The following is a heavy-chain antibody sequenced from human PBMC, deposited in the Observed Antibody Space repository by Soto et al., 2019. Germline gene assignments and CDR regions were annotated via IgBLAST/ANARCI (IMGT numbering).Heavy chain of an antibody. D-gene: IGHD2-2*01. CDR2: INANSGET. V-gene: IGHV1-18*01. Sequence: QVQLVQSGAEVKKPGASVKVSCKASSDTFSTFGISWVRQAPGQGLEWMGWINANSGETRSAQKFQGRVTMTSDTSTNTAYMELRSLGSDDTAFYYCAREYCSAISCFGHDYWGQGTLVTVSS. J-gene: IGHJ4*02. CDR3: AREYCSAISCFGHDY. CDR1: SDTFSTFG.